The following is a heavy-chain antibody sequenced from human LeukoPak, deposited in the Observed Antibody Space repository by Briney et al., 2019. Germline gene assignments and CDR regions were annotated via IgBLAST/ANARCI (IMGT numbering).Heavy chain of an antibody. J-gene: IGHJ4*02. V-gene: IGHV3-23*01. CDR1: GFTFSNYA. D-gene: IGHD6-19*01. CDR2: ISGSGDST. Sequence: GGSLRLSCAASGFTFSNYAMRWVRQAPGKGLEWVSGISGSGDSTYYADSVKGRFTISRDNSKNTLYLQMNSLRAEDTAVYYCAKNSGIIAVADAFDYWGQGTLVTVSS. CDR3: AKNSGIIAVADAFDY.